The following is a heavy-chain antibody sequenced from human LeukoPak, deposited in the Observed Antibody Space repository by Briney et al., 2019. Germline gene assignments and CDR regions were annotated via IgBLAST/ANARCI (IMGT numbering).Heavy chain of an antibody. V-gene: IGHV1-2*04. CDR3: ASAEPRDGYNRN. J-gene: IGHJ4*02. D-gene: IGHD5-24*01. CDR1: GYTFTSYG. Sequence: ASVKVSCKASGYTFTSYGISWVRQAPGQGLEWMGWINPNSGGTIYAQNFQGWVTMTRDTSISTACMELSRLRSDDTAVYYCASAEPRDGYNRNWGQGTLVTVSS. CDR2: INPNSGGT.